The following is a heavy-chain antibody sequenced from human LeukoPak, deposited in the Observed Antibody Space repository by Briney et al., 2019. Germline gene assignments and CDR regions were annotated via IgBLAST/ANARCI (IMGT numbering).Heavy chain of an antibody. CDR2: IYYGGST. CDR3: ATPYCGTISCLDVFDV. V-gene: IGHV4-31*03. J-gene: IGHJ3*01. CDR1: GVSLSSDKYY. D-gene: IGHD2-2*01. Sequence: PSEALSLTCTVSGVSLSSDKYYWSWIRQRPGKALEWIGHIYYGGSTSFNPSLKSRVSMSVDASKSQFSLKLTSVTAADTAVYYCATPYCGTISCLDVFDVWGQGTVVTVSS.